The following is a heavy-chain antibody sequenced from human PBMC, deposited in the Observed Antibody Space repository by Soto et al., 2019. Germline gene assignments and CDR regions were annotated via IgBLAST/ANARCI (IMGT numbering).Heavy chain of an antibody. Sequence: GASVKVSCKASGYTFTSYDINWVRQATGQGLEWMGIINPSGGSTSYAQKFQGRVTMTRDTSTSTVYMELSSLRSEDTAVYYCASGGVYYDILTGSQSAPFYYYYGMDVWGQGTTVTVSS. J-gene: IGHJ6*02. CDR2: INPSGGST. CDR3: ASGGVYYDILTGSQSAPFYYYYGMDV. V-gene: IGHV1-46*03. D-gene: IGHD3-9*01. CDR1: GYTFTSYD.